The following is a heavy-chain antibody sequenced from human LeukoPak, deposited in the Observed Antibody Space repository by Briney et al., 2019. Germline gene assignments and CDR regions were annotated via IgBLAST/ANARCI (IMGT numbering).Heavy chain of an antibody. D-gene: IGHD6-19*01. V-gene: IGHV3-33*01. CDR2: IWYDGSNK. CDR3: ARGQWPVEGNWFDP. J-gene: IGHJ5*02. CDR1: GFTFSSYG. Sequence: GRSLRLSCAASGFTFSSYGMHWVRQAPGKGLEWVAVIWYDGSNKYYTDSVKGRFTISRDNSKNTLYLQMNSLRAEDTAVYYCARGQWPVEGNWFDPWGQGTLVTVSS.